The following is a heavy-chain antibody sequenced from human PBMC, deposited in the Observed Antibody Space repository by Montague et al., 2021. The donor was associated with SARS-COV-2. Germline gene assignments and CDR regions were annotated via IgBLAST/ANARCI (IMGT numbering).Heavy chain of an antibody. V-gene: IGHV4-61*05. CDR3: ARNMAY. Sequence: SETLSLTCTVSGGSISGSNYYWAWIRQSPDKGPEWIGYMYETGNMIYNPSLRSRVSISADTSKSQFSLRLTSVTATDSAGYYCARNMAYWGQGVLVTV. J-gene: IGHJ4*02. D-gene: IGHD2/OR15-2a*01. CDR2: MYETGNM. CDR1: GGSISGSNYY.